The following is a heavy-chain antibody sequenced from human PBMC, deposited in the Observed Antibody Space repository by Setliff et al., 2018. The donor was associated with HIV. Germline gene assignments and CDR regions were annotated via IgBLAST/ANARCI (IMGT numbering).Heavy chain of an antibody. D-gene: IGHD1-1*01. V-gene: IGHV4-39*01. CDR3: ARLLEPFDY. J-gene: IGHJ4*02. CDR1: GGSISSSSYY. CDR2: IYYSGST. Sequence: PSETLSLTCTVSGGSISSSSYYWGWIRQPPGKGLEWIGSIYYSGSTCYNPSLKSRVTISVDTSKNQFSLKLSSVTAADTAVYYCARLLEPFDYWGQGTLVTVSS.